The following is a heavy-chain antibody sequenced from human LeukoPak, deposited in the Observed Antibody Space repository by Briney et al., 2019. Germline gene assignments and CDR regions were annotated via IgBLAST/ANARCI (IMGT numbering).Heavy chain of an antibody. D-gene: IGHD2-15*01. CDR3: SRDSGRGPPEAFDI. Sequence: PGGSLRLSCAVSGSTFSRYSMNWVRQAPGKGLEWVSTISSTSSYIYYADSLKGRFTISRDNAKDSLYLQMSSLRAEDTAVYYCSRDSGRGPPEAFDIWGQGTMVTVSS. J-gene: IGHJ3*02. V-gene: IGHV3-21*01. CDR2: ISSTSSYI. CDR1: GSTFSRYS.